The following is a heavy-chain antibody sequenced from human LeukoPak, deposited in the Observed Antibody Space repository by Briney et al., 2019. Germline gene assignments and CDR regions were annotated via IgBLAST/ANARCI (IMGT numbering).Heavy chain of an antibody. J-gene: IGHJ3*02. D-gene: IGHD3-10*01. Sequence: GGSLRLSCAASGFTFSSYAMSWVRQAPGKGLEWVSSISAKGGTTDYADSVRGRFTFSRDNSKNTMYLQLNSLRVEDTGNYYCARSGITMVGGVSIGLLAFDIWGQGTMVTVSS. CDR2: ISAKGGTT. CDR3: ARSGITMVGGVSIGLLAFDI. V-gene: IGHV3-23*01. CDR1: GFTFSSYA.